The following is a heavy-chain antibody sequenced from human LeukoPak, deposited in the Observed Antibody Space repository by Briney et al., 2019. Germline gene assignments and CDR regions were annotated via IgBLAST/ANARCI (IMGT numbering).Heavy chain of an antibody. CDR3: ATHASGYP. Sequence: AAVKVSCKASGYTFTSYDINWVRQATGQGREWMGWMNPNSGNTGYAQKFQGRATMTGHTSISTAYRELSRLSSEDTAVYYCATHASGYPWGQGTLVTVSS. V-gene: IGHV1-8*01. J-gene: IGHJ5*02. CDR2: MNPNSGNT. CDR1: GYTFTSYD.